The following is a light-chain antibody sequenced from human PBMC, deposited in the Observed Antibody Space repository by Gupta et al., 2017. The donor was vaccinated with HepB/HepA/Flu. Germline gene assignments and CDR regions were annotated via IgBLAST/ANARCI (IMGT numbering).Light chain of an antibody. CDR3: QKYRNART. CDR1: QGISNY. J-gene: IGKJ1*01. CDR2: GAS. Sequence: DIQMTQSPSSLSVSVGDRITITCRASQGISNYLAWYRQKPGKIPQLLIYGASTLQSGVPSRFSGSGYGTDFTLTISSLQPEDFATYYCQKYRNARTFGQGTKVEIK. V-gene: IGKV1-27*01.